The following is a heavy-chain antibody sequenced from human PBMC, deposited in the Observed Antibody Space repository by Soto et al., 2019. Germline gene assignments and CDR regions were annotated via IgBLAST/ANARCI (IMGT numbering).Heavy chain of an antibody. J-gene: IGHJ6*02. CDR1: GGTFSTYV. D-gene: IGHD1-26*01. CDR3: ARGRPRSGPLFYYYCLDV. V-gene: IGHV1-69*06. CDR2: VIPMSGSS. Sequence: QVQLVQSGAEVKKPGSSVKVSCKASGGTFSTYVISWVRQAPGQGLEWMGRVIPMSGSSNYAQKFQGRVTITADKDTSIAFMEVRSLRSEDTAVYYCARGRPRSGPLFYYYCLDVWGQGTTVIVSS.